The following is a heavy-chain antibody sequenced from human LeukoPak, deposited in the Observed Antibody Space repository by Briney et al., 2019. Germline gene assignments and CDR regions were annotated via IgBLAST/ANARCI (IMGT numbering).Heavy chain of an antibody. V-gene: IGHV4-30-2*01. Sequence: PSQTLSLTCAVSGGSISSGGYSWSWIRQPPGKGLEWIVYIYHSGSTYYNPSLKSRVTMSVDTSKNQFSLKLTSVTAADTAVYYCARGAGYSREVNYYHYMDVWGKGTTVTVSS. CDR2: IYHSGST. J-gene: IGHJ6*03. CDR3: ARGAGYSREVNYYHYMDV. CDR1: GGSISSGGYS. D-gene: IGHD5-12*01.